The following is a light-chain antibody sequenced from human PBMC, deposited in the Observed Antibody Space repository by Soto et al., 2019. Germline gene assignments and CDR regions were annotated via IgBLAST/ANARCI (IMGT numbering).Light chain of an antibody. CDR1: SSDVGAYNY. V-gene: IGLV2-14*01. CDR3: VSYATSTTLYV. Sequence: QSALTQPASVSGSPGQSITISCTGTSSDVGAYNYVSWYQQHPGRAPKLVIYAVSSRPSGVSNRFSGSKSDNTASLTISGLQAEDEADYYCVSYATSTTLYVFGSGTKLTVL. CDR2: AVS. J-gene: IGLJ1*01.